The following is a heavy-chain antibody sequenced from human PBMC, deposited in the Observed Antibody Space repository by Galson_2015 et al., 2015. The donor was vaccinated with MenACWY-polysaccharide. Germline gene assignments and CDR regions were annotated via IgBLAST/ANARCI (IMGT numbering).Heavy chain of an antibody. V-gene: IGHV3-30*18. CDR2: ISYDGSNK. J-gene: IGHJ6*02. D-gene: IGHD3-10*01. CDR3: AKDRPLRGLSVFYYGMDV. CDR1: GFIFSDYA. Sequence: SLRLSCAVSGFIFSDYAIHWVRQAPGKELEWLAVISYDGSNKYYLESVKGRFTISSDNSKDMVYLHMNSLRGEDTAVYFCAKDRPLRGLSVFYYGMDVWGRGTTVIVSS.